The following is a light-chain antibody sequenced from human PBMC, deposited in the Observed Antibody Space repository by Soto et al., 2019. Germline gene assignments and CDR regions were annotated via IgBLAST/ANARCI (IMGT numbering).Light chain of an antibody. Sequence: EIVLTQSPGTLSLSPGERATLSCRASQSVSSNYLAWYQQKPGQAPRLLIYGASSRATGIPDRFSGSGFGTDFTLTISRLEPEDFAVYYCQQYGNLPRTFGQGTKVDIK. CDR1: QSVSSNY. CDR3: QQYGNLPRT. CDR2: GAS. V-gene: IGKV3-20*01. J-gene: IGKJ1*01.